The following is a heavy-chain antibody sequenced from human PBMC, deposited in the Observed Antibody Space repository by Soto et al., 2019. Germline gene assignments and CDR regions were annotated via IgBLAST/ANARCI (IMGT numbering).Heavy chain of an antibody. D-gene: IGHD1-26*01. V-gene: IGHV3-23*01. CDR2: ISGGADSI. CDR1: GFTFFTYA. CDR3: AKHSGGYYGFDY. J-gene: IGHJ4*02. Sequence: EVQLWESGGGLVQPGGSLRLSCAASGFTFFTYAMSWVRQAPGKGLEWVSAISGGADSIYYGDSVKGRFSISRDNSKNTLYLQMNSLRAEDTAVYYWAKHSGGYYGFDYWGQGTLVTVSS.